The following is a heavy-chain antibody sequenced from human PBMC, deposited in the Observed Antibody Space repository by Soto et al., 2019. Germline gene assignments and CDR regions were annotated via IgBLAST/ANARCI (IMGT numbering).Heavy chain of an antibody. D-gene: IGHD3-22*01. J-gene: IGHJ4*02. CDR1: GFTFTSSA. V-gene: IGHV1-58*01. Sequence: VKVSCKASGFTFTSSAVQWVRQARGRRLEWIGWIVVGSGNTNYAQKFQERVTITRDMSTSTAYMELSSLRSEDTAVYYCAALYYDGSGQQEYWGQGTLVTVSS. CDR3: AALYYDGSGQQEY. CDR2: IVVGSGNT.